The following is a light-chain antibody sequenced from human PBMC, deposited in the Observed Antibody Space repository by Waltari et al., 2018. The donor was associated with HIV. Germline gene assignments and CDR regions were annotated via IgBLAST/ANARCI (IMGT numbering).Light chain of an antibody. J-gene: IGLJ2*01. CDR2: DNN. CDR1: SYNSGNNY. CDR3: GTWDSSLSAVV. V-gene: IGLV1-51*01. Sequence: QSVLTQPPSVSAAPGQKVTIASSGSSYNSGNNYVAWYQQLPGTAPKLLTYDNNKLPSGSPDRCSGSKPGTSAPLGTTGRQTGDEADYYCGTWDSSLSAVVFGGGTKLTVL.